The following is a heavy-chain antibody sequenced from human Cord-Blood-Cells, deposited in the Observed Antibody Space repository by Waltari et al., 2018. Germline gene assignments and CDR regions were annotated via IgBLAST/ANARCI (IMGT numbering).Heavy chain of an antibody. D-gene: IGHD2-8*02. J-gene: IGHJ4*02. V-gene: IGHV3-53*02. Sequence: EVQLVETGGGLIQPGGSLRLSCAASGFTVSSNYMSWVRQAPGKGLEWVSVIYSGGSTYYADSVKGRFTISRDNSKNTLYLQMNSLRAEDTAVYYCARSGPHLLGVAFDYWGQGTLVTVSS. CDR3: ARSGPHLLGVAFDY. CDR1: GFTVSSNY. CDR2: IYSGGST.